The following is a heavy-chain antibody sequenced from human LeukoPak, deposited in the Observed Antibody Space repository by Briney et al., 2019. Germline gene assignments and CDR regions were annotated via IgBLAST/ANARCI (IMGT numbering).Heavy chain of an antibody. V-gene: IGHV3-21*01. J-gene: IGHJ4*02. CDR3: ASLGN. CDR1: GFTFSSYS. Sequence: GGSLRLSCAASGFTFSSYSMSWVRQAPGKGLEWVSSISSSSTYIYYADSVKGRFTVSRDNAQNSLYLQMNSLRADDTAVYYCASLGNWGQGTLVTVSS. CDR2: ISSSSTYI. D-gene: IGHD1-1*01.